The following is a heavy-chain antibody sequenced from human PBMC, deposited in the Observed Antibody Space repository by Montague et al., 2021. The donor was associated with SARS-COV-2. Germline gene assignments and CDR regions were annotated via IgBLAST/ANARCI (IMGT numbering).Heavy chain of an antibody. CDR1: GFSLNTDGMC. J-gene: IGHJ4*02. Sequence: PALVKPTQTLTLTCAFSGFSLNTDGMCASWIRQPPGKALEWPARLDSDDDKFYSTPLTTRLTISKDTSKNQVVLKVANMDPVDTATNYCARTTVTTTGSNNFDYWGRGTLVTVSS. D-gene: IGHD4-17*01. CDR3: ARTTVTTTGSNNFDY. V-gene: IGHV2-70*17. CDR2: LDSDDDK.